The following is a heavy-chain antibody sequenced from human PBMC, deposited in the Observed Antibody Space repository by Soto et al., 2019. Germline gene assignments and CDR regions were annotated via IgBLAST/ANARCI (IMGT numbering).Heavy chain of an antibody. CDR2: IYPGDSDT. V-gene: IGHV5-51*01. J-gene: IGHJ2*01. CDR1: GYSFTSYW. Sequence: GESLKISCKGSGYSFTSYWIGWVRQMPGKGLEWMGIIYPGDSDTRYSPSFQGQVTISADKSISTAYLQWSSLKASDTAMYYCARRSGGSLGHWYFDLWGRGTLVTVSS. CDR3: ARRSGGSLGHWYFDL. D-gene: IGHD1-26*01.